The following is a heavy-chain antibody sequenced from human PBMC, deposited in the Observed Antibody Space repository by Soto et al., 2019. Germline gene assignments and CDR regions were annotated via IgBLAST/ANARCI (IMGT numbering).Heavy chain of an antibody. CDR2: VNHNGRN. V-gene: IGHV4-34*01. D-gene: IGHD6-19*01. J-gene: IGHJ3*01. Sequence: SETLSLTCAVYGGSFSGYFWNWIRQSPGKGLEWIGKVNHNGRNNYNPSLKSRVTISLDMSKNQISLKLTSVTAADTAVYYCARGGSSDWQVAFDFWGQGTMVTVSS. CDR1: GGSFSGYF. CDR3: ARGGSSDWQVAFDF.